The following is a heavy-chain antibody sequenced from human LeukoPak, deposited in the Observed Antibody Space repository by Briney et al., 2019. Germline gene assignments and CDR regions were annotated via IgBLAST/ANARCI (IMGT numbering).Heavy chain of an antibody. CDR3: ARGGQWLVQGNWFDP. J-gene: IGHJ5*02. CDR2: ISYDGSNK. V-gene: IGHV3-30*03. CDR1: GFTFSSYG. D-gene: IGHD6-19*01. Sequence: GGSLRLSCAASGFTFSSYGMHWVRQAPGKGLEWVAVISYDGSNKYYADSVKGRFTISRDNSKNTLYLQMNSLRAEDTAVYYCARGGQWLVQGNWFDPWGQGTLVTVSS.